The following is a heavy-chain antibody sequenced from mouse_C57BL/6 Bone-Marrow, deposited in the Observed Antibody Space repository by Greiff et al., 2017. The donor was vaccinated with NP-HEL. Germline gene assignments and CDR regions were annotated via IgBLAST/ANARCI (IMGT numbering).Heavy chain of an antibody. D-gene: IGHD1-1*01. CDR3: ASPIDYGSSYDYFDY. V-gene: IGHV1-9*01. CDR1: GYTFTGYW. J-gene: IGHJ2*01. CDR2: ILPGSGST. Sequence: VQLQQSGAELMKPGASVKLSCKATGYTFTGYWIEWVKQRPGHGLEWIGEILPGSGSTNNNEKFKGKATFTADTSSNTAYMQLSSLTTEDSAIYYCASPIDYGSSYDYFDYWGQGTTLTVSS.